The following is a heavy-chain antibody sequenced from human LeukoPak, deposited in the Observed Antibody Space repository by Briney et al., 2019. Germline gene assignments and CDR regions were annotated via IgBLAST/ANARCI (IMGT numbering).Heavy chain of an antibody. D-gene: IGHD5-12*01. V-gene: IGHV3-21*01. CDR1: GSTFSSYS. CDR3: ARVGYSGYDWKGGYYYYYGMDV. Sequence: GGSLILSCAASGSTFSSYSMNWVRQAPGKGLEWVSSISSSSSYIYYADSVKGRFTISRDNAKNSLYLQMNSLRAEDTAVYYCARVGYSGYDWKGGYYYYYGMDVWGQGTTVTVSS. CDR2: ISSSSSYI. J-gene: IGHJ6*02.